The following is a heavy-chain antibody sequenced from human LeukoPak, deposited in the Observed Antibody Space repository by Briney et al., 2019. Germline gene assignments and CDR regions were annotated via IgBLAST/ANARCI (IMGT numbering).Heavy chain of an antibody. D-gene: IGHD3-22*01. J-gene: IGHJ4*02. Sequence: KPSETLSLTCTVSGGSISSSYWSWIRQPAGKGLEWIGRIYTSGSTNYNPSLKGRVTMSVDTSKNQFSLKLSSVTAADTAVYYCARDRYYDSSGTPFDYWGQGTLVTVSS. CDR1: GGSISSSY. CDR3: ARDRYYDSSGTPFDY. V-gene: IGHV4-4*07. CDR2: IYTSGST.